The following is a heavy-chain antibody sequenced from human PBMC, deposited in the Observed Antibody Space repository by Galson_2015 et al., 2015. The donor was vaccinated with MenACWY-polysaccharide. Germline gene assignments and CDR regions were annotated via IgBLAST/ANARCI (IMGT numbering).Heavy chain of an antibody. D-gene: IGHD3-10*01. CDR2: ISGGGDRT. Sequence: SLRLSCAASGFTFSSYAMNWVRQAPGKGLEWVSTISGGGDRTNYADSVEGRFTISGDNSKNTLYLQMNSLRAEDTAVYFCAKRGVYGSGTFYTNNWFDPWGQGTLVTVSS. CDR1: GFTFSSYA. CDR3: AKRGVYGSGTFYTNNWFDP. V-gene: IGHV3-23*01. J-gene: IGHJ5*02.